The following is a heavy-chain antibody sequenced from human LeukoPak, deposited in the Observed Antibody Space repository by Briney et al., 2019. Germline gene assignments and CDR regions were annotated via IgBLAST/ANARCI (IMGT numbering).Heavy chain of an antibody. CDR3: TSVAGTIGARWYFDL. D-gene: IGHD6-19*01. V-gene: IGHV1-8*03. J-gene: IGHJ2*01. CDR1: GYTFTSYY. CDR2: MNPNSGNT. Sequence: ASVKVSCKASGYTFTSYYMHWVRQATGQGLEWMGWMNPNSGNTGYAQKFQGRVTITRNTSISTAYMELSSLRSEDTAVYYCTSVAGTIGARWYFDLWGRGTLVTVSS.